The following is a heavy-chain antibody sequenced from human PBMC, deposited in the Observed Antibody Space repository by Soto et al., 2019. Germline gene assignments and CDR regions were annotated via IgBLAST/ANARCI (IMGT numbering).Heavy chain of an antibody. CDR2: IHPGDSDT. J-gene: IGHJ6*02. CDR1: GYSFTSYW. CDR3: ASTDSGYSYGADYYYYGMDV. Sequence: GESLKISCKGSGYSFTSYWIGWVRQMPGKGLEWMGIIHPGDSDTRYSPSFQGQVTISADKSISTAYLQWSSLKASDTAMYYCASTDSGYSYGADYYYYGMDVWGQGTTVTVSS. V-gene: IGHV5-51*01. D-gene: IGHD5-18*01.